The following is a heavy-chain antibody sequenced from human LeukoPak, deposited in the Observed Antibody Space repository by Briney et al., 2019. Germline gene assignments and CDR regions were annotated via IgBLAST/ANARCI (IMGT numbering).Heavy chain of an antibody. D-gene: IGHD3-22*01. V-gene: IGHV3-30*02. CDR2: IRYDGSNK. J-gene: IGHJ4*02. Sequence: PGGSLRLSCAASGFTFSSYGMHWVRQAPGKGLEWVAFIRYDGSNKYYADSVKGRFTISRDNSKNTLYLQMNSLRAEDTAVYYCAKVYYYDSSGEIDYWGQGTLVTVSS. CDR1: GFTFSSYG. CDR3: AKVYYYDSSGEIDY.